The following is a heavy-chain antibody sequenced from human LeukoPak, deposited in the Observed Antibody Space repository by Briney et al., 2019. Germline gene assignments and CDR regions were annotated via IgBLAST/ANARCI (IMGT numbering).Heavy chain of an antibody. J-gene: IGHJ4*02. CDR1: GYTFTSYG. V-gene: IGHV1-18*01. CDR2: ISAYNGIT. Sequence: ASVKVSCKASGYTFTSYGISWVRQAPGQGLEWMGWISAYNGITNYAQKLQGRVTMTTDTSTSTAYMELRSLRSDDTAVYYCARDNSSGWQSDFDYWGQGTLVTVSS. D-gene: IGHD6-19*01. CDR3: ARDNSSGWQSDFDY.